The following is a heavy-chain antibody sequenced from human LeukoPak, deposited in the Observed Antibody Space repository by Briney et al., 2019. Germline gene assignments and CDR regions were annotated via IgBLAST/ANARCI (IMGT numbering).Heavy chain of an antibody. D-gene: IGHD4-17*01. J-gene: IGHJ4*02. Sequence: GGSLRLSCAVSGFTFSSYSMNWVRQAPGKGLEWVSYISSSSSTIYYADSVKGRFTISRDNAKNSLYLQMNSLRAEDTAVYYCARTTVTRNDDYWGQGTLVTVSS. CDR2: ISSSSSTI. V-gene: IGHV3-48*01. CDR1: GFTFSSYS. CDR3: ARTTVTRNDDY.